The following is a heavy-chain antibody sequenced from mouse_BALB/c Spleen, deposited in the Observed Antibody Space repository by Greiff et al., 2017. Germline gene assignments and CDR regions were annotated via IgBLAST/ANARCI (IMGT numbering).Heavy chain of an antibody. Sequence: EVQLVESGGGLVKPGGSLKLSCAASGFTFSDYYMYWVRQTPEKRLEWVATISDGGSYTYYPDSVKGRFTISRDNAKNNLYLQMSSLKSEDTDMYYCARDRDYYGSSYGGFAYWGQGTLVTVSA. CDR3: ARDRDYYGSSYGGFAY. J-gene: IGHJ3*01. V-gene: IGHV5-4*02. CDR1: GFTFSDYY. CDR2: ISDGGSYT. D-gene: IGHD1-1*01.